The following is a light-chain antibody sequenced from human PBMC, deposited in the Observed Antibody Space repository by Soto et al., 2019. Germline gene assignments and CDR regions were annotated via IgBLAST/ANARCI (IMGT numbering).Light chain of an antibody. CDR3: ATWDDSLTGVV. Sequence: SVLTQPPSASGTPGQRVTISCSGSTSNIGSNTVNWYQQLPGTAPKLLIYSDNQRPSGVPDRFSGSRSGTSASLAISGLQSDDEAHYYCATWDDSLTGVVFGGGTKLTVL. CDR1: TSNIGSNT. J-gene: IGLJ2*01. CDR2: SDN. V-gene: IGLV1-44*01.